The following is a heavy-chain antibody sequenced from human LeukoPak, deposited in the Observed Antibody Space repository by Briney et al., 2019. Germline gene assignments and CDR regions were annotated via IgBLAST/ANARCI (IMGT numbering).Heavy chain of an antibody. CDR3: ATQNFDY. V-gene: IGHV3-23*01. J-gene: IGHJ4*02. CDR2: ISDNGGST. Sequence: GGSLRLSCAASGFTLSNYAMSWVRQAPGQGLEWVSTISDNGGSTYYADSVKGRFTLSRDNSKSTLSVQMNSLRDDDTALYYCATQNFDYWGPGTLVTVSS. CDR1: GFTLSNYA.